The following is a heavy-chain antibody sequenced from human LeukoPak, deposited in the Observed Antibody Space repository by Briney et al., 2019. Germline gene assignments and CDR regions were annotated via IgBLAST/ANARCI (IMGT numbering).Heavy chain of an antibody. CDR1: GGSISSYY. J-gene: IGHJ4*02. V-gene: IGHV4-59*01. Sequence: SETLSLTCAVSGGSISSYYWSWIRQPPGKGLEWIGNIHYSGSTKYNPSLKSRVTISVDTSKNHFSLNLSSVTAADTAVYYCARKNSSGSYSFGYFDYWGQGTLVTVSS. D-gene: IGHD3-10*01. CDR3: ARKNSSGSYSFGYFDY. CDR2: IHYSGST.